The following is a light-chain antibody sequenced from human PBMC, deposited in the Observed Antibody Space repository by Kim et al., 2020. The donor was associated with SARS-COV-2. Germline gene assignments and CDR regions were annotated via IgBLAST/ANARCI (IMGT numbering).Light chain of an antibody. CDR3: HQSYGSPT. Sequence: DIQMTQSSSSLSASVGDRVTSSCRASQSISTQLNWYEQRPGKAPKLMIYGASSLQSGVPSRFSGSGSGTDFTLNISRLHPEDFATYYSHQSYGSPTFGQGTRRKIK. V-gene: IGKV1-39*01. J-gene: IGKJ5*01. CDR1: QSISTQ. CDR2: GAS.